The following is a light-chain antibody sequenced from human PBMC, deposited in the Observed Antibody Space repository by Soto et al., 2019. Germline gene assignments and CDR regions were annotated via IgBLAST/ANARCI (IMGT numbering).Light chain of an antibody. V-gene: IGLV1-44*01. CDR3: STWDDSLNNWL. J-gene: IGLJ3*02. Sequence: QSVLTQPPSASGTPGQRVTISCSGSGSNIGSNTVNWYQQFPGTAPKLLIYSINQRPSGVPDRFSGSKSGTSASLAITGLQSDDDADYYCSTWDDSLNNWLFGGGTKLTVL. CDR1: GSNIGSNT. CDR2: SIN.